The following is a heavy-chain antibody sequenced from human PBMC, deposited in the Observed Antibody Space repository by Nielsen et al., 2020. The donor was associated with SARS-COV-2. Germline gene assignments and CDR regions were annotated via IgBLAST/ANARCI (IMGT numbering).Heavy chain of an antibody. J-gene: IGHJ6*02. Sequence: GGSLRLSCAASGFAVSSNYMSWVRQSPVKGLEWVSVIYSGGATHYADSVKGRFTISRDDSKNTVYLQMNSLRAEDTALYYCASSYQLANNYYYGMDVWGQGTTVTVSS. CDR2: IYSGGAT. V-gene: IGHV3-53*05. CDR1: GFAVSSNY. CDR3: ASSYQLANNYYYGMDV. D-gene: IGHD2-2*01.